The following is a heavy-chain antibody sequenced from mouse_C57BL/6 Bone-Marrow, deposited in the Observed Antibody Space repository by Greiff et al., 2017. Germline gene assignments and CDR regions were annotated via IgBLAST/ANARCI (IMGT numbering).Heavy chain of an antibody. CDR2: IDPENGDT. CDR1: GFNIKDDY. Sequence: VQLQQSGAELVRPGASVKLSCTASGFNIKDDYMHWVKQRPEQGLEWIGWIDPENGDTEYASKFQGKATITADTSSNTAYLQRSSLTSEDTAVYYCTTRVYYGSSYWYFDVWGTGTTVTVSS. V-gene: IGHV14-4*01. D-gene: IGHD1-1*01. CDR3: TTRVYYGSSYWYFDV. J-gene: IGHJ1*03.